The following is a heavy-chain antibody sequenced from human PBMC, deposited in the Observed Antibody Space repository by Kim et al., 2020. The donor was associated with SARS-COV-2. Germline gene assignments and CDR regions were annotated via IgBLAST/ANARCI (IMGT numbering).Heavy chain of an antibody. CDR1: GFTFSSYG. CDR2: IWYDGSNK. D-gene: IGHD3-16*01. Sequence: GGSLRLSCAASGFTFSSYGMHWVRQAPGKGLEWVAVIWYDGSNKYYADSVKGRFTISRDNSKNTLYLQMNSLRAEDTAVYYCARDGERHLRSELGSLGDYWGQGTLVTVSS. CDR3: ARDGERHLRSELGSLGDY. V-gene: IGHV3-33*01. J-gene: IGHJ4*02.